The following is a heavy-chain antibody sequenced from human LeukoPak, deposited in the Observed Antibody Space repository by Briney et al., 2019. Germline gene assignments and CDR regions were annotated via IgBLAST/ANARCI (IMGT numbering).Heavy chain of an antibody. J-gene: IGHJ4*02. V-gene: IGHV3-74*01. D-gene: IGHD3-22*01. Sequence: GGSLRLSCAASGLTFHNTWMHCIRQAPGKGLVWVSRIISDGITPTYADSVKGRFTISRDNAKNSLYLQMNSLRAEDTAVDYCARERSKYYYDSSGDYWGQGTLVTVSS. CDR3: ARERSKYYYDSSGDY. CDR1: GLTFHNTW. CDR2: IISDGITP.